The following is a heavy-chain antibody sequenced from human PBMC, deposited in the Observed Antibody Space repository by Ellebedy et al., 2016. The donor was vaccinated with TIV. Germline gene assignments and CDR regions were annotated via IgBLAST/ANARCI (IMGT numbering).Heavy chain of an antibody. Sequence: GESLKISCAASGFTFSSYAMSWVRQAPGKGLEWVSTISSTGSRTYYADSVEGRFIISRDNSKKTLYLQMNSLRAEDTAVYYCARGGGRWALDVWGQGTTVTVSS. J-gene: IGHJ6*02. D-gene: IGHD3-16*01. CDR2: ISSTGSRT. V-gene: IGHV3-23*01. CDR1: GFTFSSYA. CDR3: ARGGGRWALDV.